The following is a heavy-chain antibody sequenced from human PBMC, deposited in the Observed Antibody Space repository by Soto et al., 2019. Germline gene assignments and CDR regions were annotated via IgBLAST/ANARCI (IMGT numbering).Heavy chain of an antibody. D-gene: IGHD3-16*01. Sequence: EVQLVESGGGLVQPGGSLRLSCTASGFTFSNYWLTWVRQAPGKGLEWVANIKQDGSEKYYVDSVKGRFTISRDNAKKSLYLKMNSLRAEDTAVYYCARVGGGGNRRTSYYYYYGMDVWGQGTTVTVSS. CDR2: IKQDGSEK. V-gene: IGHV3-7*03. CDR3: ARVGGGGNRRTSYYYYYGMDV. J-gene: IGHJ6*01. CDR1: GFTFSNYW.